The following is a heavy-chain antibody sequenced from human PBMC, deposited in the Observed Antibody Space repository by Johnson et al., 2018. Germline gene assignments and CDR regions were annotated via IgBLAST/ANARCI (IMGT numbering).Heavy chain of an antibody. Sequence: QVQLVQSGAEVKKPGSSVKVSCKVSGDTFTTYTLSWVRQAPGQGLEWMGRIIPLFGRADYGQKFQGRLRISADKSTDTAYMELKSLKSEDTALYFFARDYRMDPFEIWGQVTMVTVSS. CDR1: GDTFTTYT. CDR2: IIPLFGRA. J-gene: IGHJ3*02. CDR3: ARDYRMDPFEI. V-gene: IGHV1-69*04.